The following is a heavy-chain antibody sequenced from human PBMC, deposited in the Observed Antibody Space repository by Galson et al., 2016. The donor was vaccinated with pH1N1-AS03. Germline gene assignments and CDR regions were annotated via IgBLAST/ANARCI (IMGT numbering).Heavy chain of an antibody. D-gene: IGHD6-19*01. CDR3: ARWDGIAEAGAGFDS. V-gene: IGHV3-7*03. Sequence: SLRLSCAVSGFTFSTYWMSWVRQAPGKGLEWVANIKPDGSEKYYADSVKGRFTISRDNAKNSLFLQMNSLRAEYTAFYYCARWDGIAEAGAGFDSWGQGALVTVSS. CDR2: IKPDGSEK. J-gene: IGHJ4*02. CDR1: GFTFSTYW.